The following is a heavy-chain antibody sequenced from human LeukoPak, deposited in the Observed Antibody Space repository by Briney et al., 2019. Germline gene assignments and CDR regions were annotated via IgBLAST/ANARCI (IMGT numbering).Heavy chain of an antibody. J-gene: IGHJ3*02. CDR1: GFTFSSYG. Sequence: GGSLRLSCAASGFTFSSYGMHWVRQAPGKGLEWVAVIWYDGSNKYYADSVKGRFTISRDNSKNTLYLQMNSLRAEDTAVYYCTTASMTTVTSSDFDIWGQGTMVTVSS. V-gene: IGHV3-33*01. D-gene: IGHD4-17*01. CDR3: TTASMTTVTSSDFDI. CDR2: IWYDGSNK.